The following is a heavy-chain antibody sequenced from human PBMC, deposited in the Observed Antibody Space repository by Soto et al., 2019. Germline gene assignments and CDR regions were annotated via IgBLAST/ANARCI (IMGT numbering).Heavy chain of an antibody. D-gene: IGHD6-13*01. CDR1: GYTFTSYG. CDR2: ISAYNGNT. J-gene: IGHJ6*02. Sequence: GASVKVSCKASGYTFTSYGISWVRQAPGQGLEWMGWISAYNGNTNYAQKLQGRVTMTTDTSTSTAYMELRSLRSDDTAVYYCARVIAAAIPYYGMDVWGQGTTVTVS. V-gene: IGHV1-18*01. CDR3: ARVIAAAIPYYGMDV.